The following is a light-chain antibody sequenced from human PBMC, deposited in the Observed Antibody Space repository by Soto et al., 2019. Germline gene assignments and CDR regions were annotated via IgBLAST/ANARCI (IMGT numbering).Light chain of an antibody. CDR3: QQYGSSPFT. V-gene: IGKV3-20*01. CDR1: QSVSSSY. Sequence: EIVLTQSPGTLSLSPGERATLSCRASQSVSSSYLAWYQQKPGQAPRLLIYGASSRATGIPDRFSGSGSGTDFTLTISRLEPEDFEVYYCQQYGSSPFTLGGGTKVDI. J-gene: IGKJ4*01. CDR2: GAS.